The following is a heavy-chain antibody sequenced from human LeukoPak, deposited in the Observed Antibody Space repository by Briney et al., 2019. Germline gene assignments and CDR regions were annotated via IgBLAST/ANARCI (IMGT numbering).Heavy chain of an antibody. CDR3: ARGVVGATHFDY. CDR2: ISSSTGTI. J-gene: IGHJ4*02. V-gene: IGHV3-48*01. Sequence: PGGSLRLSCAASGFTFSSYSINWVRQAPGKGLEWVPYISSSTGTIYYADSVKGRFTISRDNAKNSLYLQMNSLRAEDTAVYYCARGVVGATHFDYWGQGTLVTVSS. D-gene: IGHD1-26*01. CDR1: GFTFSSYS.